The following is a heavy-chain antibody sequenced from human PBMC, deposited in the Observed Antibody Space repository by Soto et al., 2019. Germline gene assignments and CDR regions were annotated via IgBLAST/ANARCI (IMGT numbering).Heavy chain of an antibody. CDR2: LNPNSGDT. D-gene: IGHD6-19*01. CDR3: ATSGGGWYLY. Sequence: QVQLVQSGAEVKKPGASVKVSCKASGYTFSSYDINWVRQATGQGLEWMGWLNPNSGDTGYAQKFQGRVTLTRNTSMNAAYIDLSSLTSDDTAVYYCATSGGGWYLYWGQGTLVTVSS. J-gene: IGHJ4*02. CDR1: GYTFSSYD. V-gene: IGHV1-8*01.